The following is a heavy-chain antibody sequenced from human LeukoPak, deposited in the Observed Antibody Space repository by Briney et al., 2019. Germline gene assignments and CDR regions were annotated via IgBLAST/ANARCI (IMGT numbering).Heavy chain of an antibody. CDR1: GGSISSYY. V-gene: IGHV4-59*01. J-gene: IGHJ5*02. CDR3: ARVVVVAATWFDP. CDR2: IYYSGST. Sequence: SGTLSLTCTVSGGSISSYYWSWIRQPPGKGLEWIGYIYYSGSTNYNPSLKSRVTISVDTSKNQFSLKLSSVTAADTAVDYCARVVVVAATWFDPWGQGTLVTVSS. D-gene: IGHD2-15*01.